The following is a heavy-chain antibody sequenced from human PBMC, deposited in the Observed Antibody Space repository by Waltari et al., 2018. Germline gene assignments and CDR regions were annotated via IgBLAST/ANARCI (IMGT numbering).Heavy chain of an antibody. Sequence: EVQLLESGGGLVQPGGSLRLSCAASGFTFSSYAMSWVRQAPGKGLEWVSAISGSGGSTYYAGSVKGRFTISRDNSKNTLYLQMNSLRAEDTAVYYCAKGNYGSGSYFPSGAFDIWGQGTMVTVSS. CDR1: GFTFSSYA. CDR2: ISGSGGST. CDR3: AKGNYGSGSYFPSGAFDI. J-gene: IGHJ3*02. V-gene: IGHV3-23*01. D-gene: IGHD3-10*01.